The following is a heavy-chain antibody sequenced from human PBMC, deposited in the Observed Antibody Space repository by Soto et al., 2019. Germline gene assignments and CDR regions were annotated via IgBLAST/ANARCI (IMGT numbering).Heavy chain of an antibody. CDR1: GFTFSSYA. CDR3: AKDPHIVVVPAATWFDP. V-gene: IGHV3-23*01. D-gene: IGHD2-2*01. CDR2: ISGSGGST. Sequence: GGSLRLSGAASGFTFSSYAMSWVRQAPGKGLEWVSAISGSGGSTYYADSVKGRFTISRDNSKNTLYLQMNSLRAEDTAVYYCAKDPHIVVVPAATWFDPWGQGTLVTVSS. J-gene: IGHJ5*02.